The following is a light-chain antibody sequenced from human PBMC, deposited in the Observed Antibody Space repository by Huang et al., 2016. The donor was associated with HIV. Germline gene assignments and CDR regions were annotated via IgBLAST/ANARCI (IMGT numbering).Light chain of an antibody. Sequence: DIQMTQSPSSLSASVGGKITVTCRASQYIRTYLNWYQRRPGRAPNLLIYSASNLQSGVPTRFSASGSGTHFTLTITGLRPEDFATYYCQQSFTTPYTFGQGTKLDLK. CDR1: QYIRTY. CDR3: QQSFTTPYT. V-gene: IGKV1-39*01. CDR2: SAS. J-gene: IGKJ2*01.